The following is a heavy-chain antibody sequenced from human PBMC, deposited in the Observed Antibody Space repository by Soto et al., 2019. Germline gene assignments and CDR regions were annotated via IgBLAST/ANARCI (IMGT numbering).Heavy chain of an antibody. CDR3: ARLSPARGYCSITSCRDYWYFDL. CDR1: GYSFTSYW. V-gene: IGHV5-10-1*01. CDR2: IDPSDSYT. D-gene: IGHD2-2*01. J-gene: IGHJ2*01. Sequence: GSLKISCKGSGYSFTSYWISWVRQMPGKGLEWMGRIDPSDSYTNYSPSFQGHVTISADKSISTAYLQWSSLKAADTAMYYCARLSPARGYCSITSCRDYWYFDLWGRGTLVTVSS.